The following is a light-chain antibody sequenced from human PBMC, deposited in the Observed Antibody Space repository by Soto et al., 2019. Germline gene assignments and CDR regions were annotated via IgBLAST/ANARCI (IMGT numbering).Light chain of an antibody. V-gene: IGKV1-39*01. Sequence: DIQMTQSPTSLSASVGDRVTISCRASQGIGSYLAWYQQKPGKAPSLLISGASSVQSGVPPRFSGSGSATHFILTISSLRLEDIATYYCQQTASAPPWTFGQGTKVEIK. CDR2: GAS. CDR3: QQTASAPPWT. J-gene: IGKJ1*01. CDR1: QGIGSY.